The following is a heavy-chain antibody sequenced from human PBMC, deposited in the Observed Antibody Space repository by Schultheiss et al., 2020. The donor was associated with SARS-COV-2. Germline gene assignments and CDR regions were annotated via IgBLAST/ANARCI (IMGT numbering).Heavy chain of an antibody. J-gene: IGHJ6*02. CDR1: GGSISSYY. CDR3: ARELWFGESPFYYYYGMDV. Sequence: SQTLSLTCTVSGGSISSYYWSWIRQPPGKGLEWIGYIYYSGSTNYNPSLKSRVTISVDTSKNQFSLKLSSVTAADTAVYYCARELWFGESPFYYYYGMDVWGQGTTVTVSS. D-gene: IGHD3-10*01. V-gene: IGHV4-59*01. CDR2: IYYSGST.